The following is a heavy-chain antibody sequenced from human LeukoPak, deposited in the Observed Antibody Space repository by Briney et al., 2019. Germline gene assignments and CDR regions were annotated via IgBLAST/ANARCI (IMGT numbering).Heavy chain of an antibody. CDR2: ISYDGSNK. D-gene: IGHD2-15*01. J-gene: IGHJ3*02. CDR3: AVQVADQDAFGI. V-gene: IGHV3-30*01. CDR1: GFTFSSYA. Sequence: GGSLRLSCAASGFTFSSYAMHWVRQAPGKGLEWVAVISYDGSNKYYADSVKGRFTISRDNSKNTLYLQMNSLRAEDTAVYYCAVQVADQDAFGIWGQGTMVTVSS.